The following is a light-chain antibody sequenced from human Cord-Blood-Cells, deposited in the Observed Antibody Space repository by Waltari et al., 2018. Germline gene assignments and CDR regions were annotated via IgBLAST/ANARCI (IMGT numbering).Light chain of an antibody. Sequence: SAPTLPAPGPGPPGQATTIPATGTSSDVGSYNRISWYQQHPGKAPKLMIYEGSKWPSGVSNRFSGSKSGNTASLTISGLQAEDEADYYCCSYAGSSTVVFGGGTKLTVL. CDR1: SSDVGSYNR. CDR2: EGS. V-gene: IGLV2-23*01. CDR3: CSYAGSSTVV. J-gene: IGLJ2*01.